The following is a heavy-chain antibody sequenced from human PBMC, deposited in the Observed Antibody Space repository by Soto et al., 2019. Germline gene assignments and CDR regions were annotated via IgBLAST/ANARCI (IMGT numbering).Heavy chain of an antibody. CDR2: IYYSGST. CDR1: GGSISSGGYY. J-gene: IGHJ4*02. Sequence: QVQLQESGPGLVKPSQTLSLTYTVSGGSISSGGYYWSWIRQHPGKGLEWIGYIYYSGSTYYNPSLKSRITIXGEXSXIPFSLKLSSVTAADTAVYYCARDMCYDSSGPNFDYWGQGTLVTVSS. V-gene: IGHV4-31*03. D-gene: IGHD3-22*01. CDR3: ARDMCYDSSGPNFDY.